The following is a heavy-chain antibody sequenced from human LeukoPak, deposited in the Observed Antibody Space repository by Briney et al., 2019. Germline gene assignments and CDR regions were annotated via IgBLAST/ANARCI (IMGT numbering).Heavy chain of an antibody. Sequence: PGGSLRLSCTASGFTFSSYGMSWVRLAPGKGLEWVSSIGGSGVNTYYADSVKGRFSISRDNSKNTLYLQMNSLRAEDTAVYYCAKLIMVTATWGQGTLVTVSS. CDR2: IGGSGVNT. J-gene: IGHJ4*02. D-gene: IGHD2-21*02. CDR3: AKLIMVTAT. V-gene: IGHV3-23*01. CDR1: GFTFSSYG.